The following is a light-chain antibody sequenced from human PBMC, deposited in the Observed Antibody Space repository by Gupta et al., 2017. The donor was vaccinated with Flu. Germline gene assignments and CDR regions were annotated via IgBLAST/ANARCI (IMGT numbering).Light chain of an antibody. J-gene: IGLJ2*01. CDR3: QAWDGNTVV. CDR2: QDV. CDR1: YLENKY. V-gene: IGLV3-1*01. Sequence: CAGCYLENKYFFWSQQKPGQSPVLVFYQDVKRPSGIPERFSGSNSGDTATLTISGTQSMGEAEYYCQAWDGNTVVFGGGTKLTVL.